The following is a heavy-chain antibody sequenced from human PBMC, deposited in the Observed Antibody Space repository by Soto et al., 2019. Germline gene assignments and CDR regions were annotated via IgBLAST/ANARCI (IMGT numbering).Heavy chain of an antibody. CDR2: ISVYNGNT. D-gene: IGHD5-18*01. Sequence: QVHLVQSGAEVKKPGASLKVSCKASGYTFTNYGITWVRRAPGQGFEWMGWISVYNGNTNYAQNLQGRVTMTTDTSTSTVYMDLRTLRSDDTAVYYCASRSGQLPYYFDYWGQGTLVTVSS. V-gene: IGHV1-18*01. J-gene: IGHJ4*02. CDR1: GYTFTNYG. CDR3: ASRSGQLPYYFDY.